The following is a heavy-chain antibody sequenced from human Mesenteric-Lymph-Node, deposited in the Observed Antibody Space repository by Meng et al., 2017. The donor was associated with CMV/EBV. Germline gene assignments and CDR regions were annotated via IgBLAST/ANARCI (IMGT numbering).Heavy chain of an antibody. CDR2: IYYGGSS. Sequence: ESLRLSCTVSGSSISRSNYFWGWLRQPPGKGLEWIGSIYYGGSSYYNLSLKSRVTILVDASKNQFSLRLTSVNAADTAVYYCARDLPTTGRIAYWGQGTLVTVSS. CDR3: ARDLPTTGRIAY. V-gene: IGHV4-39*07. D-gene: IGHD1-1*01. CDR1: GSSISRSNYF. J-gene: IGHJ4*02.